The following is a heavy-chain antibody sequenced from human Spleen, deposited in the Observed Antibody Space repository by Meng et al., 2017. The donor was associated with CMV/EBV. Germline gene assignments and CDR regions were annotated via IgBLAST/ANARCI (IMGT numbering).Heavy chain of an antibody. V-gene: IGHV3-49*04. CDR2: IRSKAFGGTP. J-gene: IGHJ4*02. CDR1: GITFKNYA. D-gene: IGHD4-11*01. CDR3: ARDRSNYGGYFDY. Sequence: GGSLRLSCAASGITFKNYAVSWVRQAPGKGPEWVGFIRSKAFGGTPEYAASVKGRFTISRDDSKSIAYLQMNSLKIEDTAVYYCARDRSNYGGYFDYWGQGTLVTVSS.